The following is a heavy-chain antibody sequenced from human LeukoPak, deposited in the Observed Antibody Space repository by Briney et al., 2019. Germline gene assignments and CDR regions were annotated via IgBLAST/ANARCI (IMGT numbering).Heavy chain of an antibody. CDR2: IYYSGST. J-gene: IGHJ6*03. V-gene: IGHV4-59*12. CDR3: ARDEEQLVPYYYYMDV. CDR1: GGSISSYY. Sequence: SETLSLACTVSGGSISSYYWSWIRQPPGKGLEWIGYIYYSGSTNYNPSLKSRVTMSVDTSKNQFSLKLSSVTAADTAVYYCARDEEQLVPYYYYMDVWGKGTTVTVSS. D-gene: IGHD6-13*01.